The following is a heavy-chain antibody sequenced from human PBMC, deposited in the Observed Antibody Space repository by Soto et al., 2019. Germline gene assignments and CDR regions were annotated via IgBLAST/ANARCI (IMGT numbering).Heavy chain of an antibody. CDR3: AREGRTYSYGYYYYYGMDV. V-gene: IGHV3-33*01. Sequence: QVQLVESGGGVVQPGRSLRLSCEASGFTFSSYGMHWVRQAPGKGLEWVAVIWYDGSNKYYADSVKGRFTISRDNSKNTLYLQMNSLRAEDTAVYYCAREGRTYSYGYYYYYGMDVWGQGTTVTVSS. J-gene: IGHJ6*02. CDR2: IWYDGSNK. CDR1: GFTFSSYG. D-gene: IGHD5-18*01.